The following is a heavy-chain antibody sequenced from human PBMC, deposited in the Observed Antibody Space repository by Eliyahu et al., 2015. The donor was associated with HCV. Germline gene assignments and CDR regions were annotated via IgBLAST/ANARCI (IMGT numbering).Heavy chain of an antibody. J-gene: IGHJ3*02. CDR2: ISGSGGST. D-gene: IGHD3-9*01. CDR1: GFTFSXYA. CDR3: AKFPHFDWLLGYDAFDI. Sequence: EVQLLESGGGLVQPGGSLRLSCAASGFTFSXYAMSWVRQAPGKGLEWVSAISGSGGSTYYADSVKGRFTISRDNSKNTLYLQMNSLRAEDTAVYYCAKFPHFDWLLGYDAFDIWGQGTMVTVSS. V-gene: IGHV3-23*01.